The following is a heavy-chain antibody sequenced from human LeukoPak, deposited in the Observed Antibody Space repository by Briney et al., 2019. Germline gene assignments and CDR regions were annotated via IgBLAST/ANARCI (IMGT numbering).Heavy chain of an antibody. CDR2: ISWNSGSI. CDR3: ASCISGSSPFDY. CDR1: GFTFDDYA. V-gene: IGHV3-9*01. Sequence: GGSLRLSCAASGFTFDDYAMHWVRQAPGKGLEWVSGISWNSGSIGYADSGKGRFTISRDNAKNSLYLQMNSLRAEDTAVYYCASCISGSSPFDYWGQGTLVTVSS. D-gene: IGHD1-26*01. J-gene: IGHJ4*02.